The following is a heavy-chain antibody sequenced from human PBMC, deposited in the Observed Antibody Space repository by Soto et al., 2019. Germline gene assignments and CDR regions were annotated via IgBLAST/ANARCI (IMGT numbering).Heavy chain of an antibody. CDR1: GGTFSSYT. J-gene: IGHJ1*01. D-gene: IGHD1-1*01. Sequence: QVQLVQSGAEVKKPGSSVNVSCKASGGTFSSYTISWVRQAPGQGLEWMGGIIPIYGTANYGQKFKGRDTINANRSTRTAYMDLSSQKSEDTALAYCAPGTTLIPRALLNWDQGTLVTVSS. CDR2: IIPIYGTA. V-gene: IGHV1-69*06. CDR3: APGTTLIPRALLN.